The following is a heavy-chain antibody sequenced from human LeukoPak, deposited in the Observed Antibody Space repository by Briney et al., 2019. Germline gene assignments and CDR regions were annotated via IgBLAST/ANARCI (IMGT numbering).Heavy chain of an antibody. CDR3: AKAPYDTSGFSSPNYFDY. D-gene: IGHD3-22*01. CDR2: ITASGVTT. V-gene: IGHV3-23*01. J-gene: IGHJ4*02. Sequence: GGSLRLSCAASGVTLSSYAMSWVRQAPGKGLEWISTITASGVTTYYADSVKGRFTISRDNSKNTLFLQMNSLRAEDTAVYYCAKAPYDTSGFSSPNYFDYWGQGTLVTVSS. CDR1: GVTLSSYA.